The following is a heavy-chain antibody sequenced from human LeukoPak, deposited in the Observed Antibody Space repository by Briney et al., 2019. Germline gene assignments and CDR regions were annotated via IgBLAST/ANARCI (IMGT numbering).Heavy chain of an antibody. V-gene: IGHV3-23*01. D-gene: IGHD3-16*01. Sequence: GGSLRLSCAASGFIFSNYAMSWVRQAPGKGLEWVSAIGGRDGGTYYADSVKGRFTVSRDDPKNTLYLQMNSLRAEDTAVYYCASPSEGGAFDYWGQGTLVTVSS. CDR1: GFIFSNYA. CDR2: IGGRDGGT. CDR3: ASPSEGGAFDY. J-gene: IGHJ4*02.